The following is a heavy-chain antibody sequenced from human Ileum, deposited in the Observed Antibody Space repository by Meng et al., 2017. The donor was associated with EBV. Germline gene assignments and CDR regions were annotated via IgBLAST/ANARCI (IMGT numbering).Heavy chain of an antibody. CDR1: GFTFGSHG. V-gene: IGHV3-33*01. Sequence: VEGVGAVFEHGGASSLSCTGSGFTFGSHGLHWVRQAPGRGLEWVGLIWYDGSDEFYSDSVKGRFTISRDNSKNTVYLQMESLRVEDTAVYYCARQVPHDLWGQGTLVTVSS. J-gene: IGHJ5*02. CDR3: ARQVPHDL. D-gene: IGHD4/OR15-4a*01. CDR2: IWYDGSDE.